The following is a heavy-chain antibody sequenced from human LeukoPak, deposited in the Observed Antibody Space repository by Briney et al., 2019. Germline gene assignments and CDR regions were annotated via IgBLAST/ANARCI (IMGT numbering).Heavy chain of an antibody. CDR3: ATYIWNDDY. CDR2: IYLDGSRA. CDR1: GFTFSNYW. D-gene: IGHD1-20*01. V-gene: IGHV3-7*01. Sequence: PGGSLRLPCAVSGFTFSNYWMSWARQSPGKGLEWVANIYLDGSRAYYVDSVKGRFTISRDNAKNSLFLQMNSLSAEDTAVYYCATYIWNDDYWGQGTLVTVSS. J-gene: IGHJ4*02.